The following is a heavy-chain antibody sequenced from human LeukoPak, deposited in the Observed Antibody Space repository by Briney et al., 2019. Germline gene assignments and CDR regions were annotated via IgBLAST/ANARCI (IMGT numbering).Heavy chain of an antibody. Sequence: GGSLRLSCTASGFTFGDYAMSWVRQAPGKGLEWVGFIRSKAYGGTTEYAASVKGRFTISRDDSKSIAYLQMNSLKTEDTAVYYCTNGIQLWLYYWGQGTLVTVSS. CDR2: IRSKAYGGTT. CDR3: TNGIQLWLYY. D-gene: IGHD5-18*01. CDR1: GFTFGDYA. V-gene: IGHV3-49*04. J-gene: IGHJ4*02.